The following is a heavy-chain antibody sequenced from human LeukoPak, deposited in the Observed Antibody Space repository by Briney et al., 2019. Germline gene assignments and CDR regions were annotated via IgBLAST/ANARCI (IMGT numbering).Heavy chain of an antibody. V-gene: IGHV3-20*04. CDR2: INWNGYTT. J-gene: IGHJ5*02. Sequence: GGSLRLSCAASGFTFDDYGMTWVRQAPGKGLEWVSLINWNGYTTSYADSVKGRFTISRDNAKNSLYLQMNSLRAEDTAVYYCARGYPRYCSSTSCYAGGWFDPWGQGTLVTVSS. CDR1: GFTFDDYG. D-gene: IGHD2-2*01. CDR3: ARGYPRYCSSTSCYAGGWFDP.